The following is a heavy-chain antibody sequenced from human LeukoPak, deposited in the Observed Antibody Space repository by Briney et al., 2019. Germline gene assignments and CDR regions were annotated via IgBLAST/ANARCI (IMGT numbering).Heavy chain of an antibody. J-gene: IGHJ5*02. D-gene: IGHD3-22*01. Sequence: SETLPLTCTVSGGSISSYYWSWIRQPPGKGLEWIGYIYYSGSTNYNPSLKSRVTMSVDTSKNQFSLKLSSVTAADTAVYYCAGRISSGEVDPWGQGTLVTVSS. CDR1: GGSISSYY. CDR3: AGRISSGEVDP. CDR2: IYYSGST. V-gene: IGHV4-59*08.